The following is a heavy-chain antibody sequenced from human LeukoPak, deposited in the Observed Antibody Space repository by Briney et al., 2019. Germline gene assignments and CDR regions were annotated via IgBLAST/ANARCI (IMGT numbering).Heavy chain of an antibody. J-gene: IGHJ4*02. D-gene: IGHD4-11*01. Sequence: GGSLRLSCAASGFASSSYAMSWVRQAPGKGLEWVSAISGTGDKIYYADSVRGRFTISRDNSKNTLYLQMNSLRAEDTALYYCATSTVAKYDYWGQGTLVAVSS. CDR3: ATSTVAKYDY. CDR1: GFASSSYA. CDR2: ISGTGDKI. V-gene: IGHV3-23*01.